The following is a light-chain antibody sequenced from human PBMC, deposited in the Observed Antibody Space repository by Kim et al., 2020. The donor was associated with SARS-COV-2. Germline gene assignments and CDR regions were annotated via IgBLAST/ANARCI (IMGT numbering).Light chain of an antibody. Sequence: APGTTSAITCRGKNIGIESVNWYQQKPGQAHVLVVYDVRDLPAAMPERFAGAKAGKTVILTFSRVEAGDEAVEYCQVWDSNSDHLVFGGGTQLTFL. V-gene: IGLV3-21*03. CDR2: DVR. CDR3: QVWDSNSDHLV. J-gene: IGLJ2*01. CDR1: NIGIES.